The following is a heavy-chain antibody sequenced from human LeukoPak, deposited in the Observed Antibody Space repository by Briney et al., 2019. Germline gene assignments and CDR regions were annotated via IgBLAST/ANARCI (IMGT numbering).Heavy chain of an antibody. D-gene: IGHD3-22*01. J-gene: IGHJ4*02. CDR3: ARRASYYDRSGYYYFFDY. CDR2: IYPGDSDT. V-gene: IGHV5-51*01. Sequence: GESLKICCKGSGYSFTSYWIGWVRQMPGKGLEWMGIIYPGDSDTRYSPSFQGQVTISADKSISTAYLQWSSLKASDPAMHYCARRASYYDRSGYYYFFDYWGQGTLVTVSS. CDR1: GYSFTSYW.